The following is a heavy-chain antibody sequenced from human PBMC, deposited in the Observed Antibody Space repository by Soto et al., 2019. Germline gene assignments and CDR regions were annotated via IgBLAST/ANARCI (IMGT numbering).Heavy chain of an antibody. CDR2: TFSSGST. V-gene: IGHV4-4*07. D-gene: IGHD5-12*01. J-gene: IGHJ4*02. Sequence: PSETLSLTFTVSGGSINTFYWSWVRQPAGKGLEWILRTFSSGSTSFNPSLESRVSMSVDTSKNHFSLNLSSVTAADMAVYYCAREGSYSAYNFAHGIQLSSFHXWGQGALVPVSX. CDR1: GGSINTFY. CDR3: AREGSYSAYNFAHGIQLSSFHX.